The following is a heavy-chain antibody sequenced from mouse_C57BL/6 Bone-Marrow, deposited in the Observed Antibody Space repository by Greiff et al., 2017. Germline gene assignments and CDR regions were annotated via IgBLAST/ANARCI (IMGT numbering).Heavy chain of an antibody. CDR1: GFNINDDY. V-gene: IGHV14-4*01. CDR2: IDPENGDT. CDR3: TIYSNYDAMDY. D-gene: IGHD2-5*01. Sequence: VQLQQSGAELVRPGASVKLSCTASGFNINDDYMHWVKQRPEQGLEWIGWIDPENGDTEYASKFQGKATITADTSSNTAYLQLSSLTSEDTAVYYCTIYSNYDAMDYWGQGTSGTVSS. J-gene: IGHJ4*01.